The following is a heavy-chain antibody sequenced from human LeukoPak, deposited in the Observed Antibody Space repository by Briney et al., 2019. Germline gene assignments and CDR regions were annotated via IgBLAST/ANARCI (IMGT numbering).Heavy chain of an antibody. V-gene: IGHV3-23*01. CDR1: GFTFSSYA. J-gene: IGHJ2*01. CDR2: ISGSGGST. D-gene: IGHD1-26*01. CDR3: AKDPSGSYGWYFDL. Sequence: GGSLRLSCAASGFTFSSYAMSWVRQAPGKGLECVSAISGSGGSTYYADSVKGRFTISRDNSKTTLYLQMTSLRAEDTAVYYCAKDPSGSYGWYFDLWGRGTLVTVSS.